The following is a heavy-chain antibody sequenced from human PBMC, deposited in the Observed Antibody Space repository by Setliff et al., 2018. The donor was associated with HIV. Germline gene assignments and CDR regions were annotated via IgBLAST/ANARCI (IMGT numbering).Heavy chain of an antibody. J-gene: IGHJ4*02. V-gene: IGHV4-59*12. Sequence: SETLSLTCTVSGGSISSYYWSWIRQPPGKGLEWLGHIYSTGSTNYNPSLRSRVTISIDTSKNQFSLKLSSVTAAETAVYFCARGRGSSSSWPIDYWGQGTLVTVSS. CDR1: GGSISSYY. CDR2: IYSTGST. CDR3: ARGRGSSSSWPIDY. D-gene: IGHD6-13*01.